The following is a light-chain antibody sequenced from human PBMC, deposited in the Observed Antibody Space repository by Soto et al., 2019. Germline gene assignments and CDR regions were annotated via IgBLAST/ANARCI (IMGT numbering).Light chain of an antibody. V-gene: IGKV1-5*03. Sequence: DIQLTQSPSTLSGSVGDRVTITCRASQTISSWLAWYQQKPGKAPKLLIYKASTLKSGVPSRFSGSGSGTEFTLTISSLQSEDFAVYYCQQYNNWPFITFGQGTRLEIK. CDR1: QTISSW. CDR2: KAS. J-gene: IGKJ5*01. CDR3: QQYNNWPFIT.